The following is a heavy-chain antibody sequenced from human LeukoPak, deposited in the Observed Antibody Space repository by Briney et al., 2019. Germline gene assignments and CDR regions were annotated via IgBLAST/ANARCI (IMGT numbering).Heavy chain of an antibody. CDR1: GGSISSYY. CDR3: ARHSAGSWYSLNFDY. CDR2: IYYSGST. D-gene: IGHD6-13*01. J-gene: IGHJ4*02. Sequence: SETLSLTCTVSGGSISSYYWSWIRQPPGKGLEWIGYIYYSGSTNYNPSLKSRVTISVDTSKNQFSLKLSSVTAADTAVYYCARHSAGSWYSLNFDYWGQGTLVTVSS. V-gene: IGHV4-59*01.